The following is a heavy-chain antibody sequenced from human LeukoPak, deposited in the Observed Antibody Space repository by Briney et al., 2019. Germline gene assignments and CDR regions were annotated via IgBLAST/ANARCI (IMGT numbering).Heavy chain of an antibody. V-gene: IGHV3-21*01. Sequence: GTLSLTCTVSGGSISSSSYYWGWIRQPPGKGLEWVSSISSSSSYIYYADSVKGRFTISRDNAKKSLYLQMNSLRAEDTAVYYCARADWDTAMIDYWGQGTVVTVSS. CDR1: GGSISSSS. J-gene: IGHJ4*02. D-gene: IGHD5-18*01. CDR3: ARADWDTAMIDY. CDR2: ISSSSSYI.